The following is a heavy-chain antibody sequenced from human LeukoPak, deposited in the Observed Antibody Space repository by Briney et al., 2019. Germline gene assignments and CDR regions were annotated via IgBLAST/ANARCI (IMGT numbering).Heavy chain of an antibody. CDR1: GYTFTGYY. D-gene: IGHD3-22*01. CDR3: ARELFQGMGYYYDSSGYLQH. V-gene: IGHV1-2*02. CDR2: INPNSGGT. J-gene: IGHJ1*01. Sequence: ASVKVSCKASGYTFTGYYMHWVRQAPGQGLEWMGWINPNSGGTNYAQKFQGRVTMTRDTSISTAYMELSRLRSDDTAVYYCARELFQGMGYYYDSSGYLQHWGQGTLVTVSS.